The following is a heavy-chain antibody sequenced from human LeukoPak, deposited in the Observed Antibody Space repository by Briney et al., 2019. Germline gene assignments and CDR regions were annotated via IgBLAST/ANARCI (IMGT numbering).Heavy chain of an antibody. CDR1: GFIFSNYA. D-gene: IGHD3-10*01. J-gene: IGHJ4*02. CDR3: LSGSGH. Sequence: GFLRLSCAASGFIFSNYAMSWVRQVPGRGLEWVSTISSRGDSTYVADSVKGRFTISRDNSKISLYLQMNILRAEDTAVFYCLSGSGHCGQGSLVTVSS. V-gene: IGHV3-23*01. CDR2: ISSRGDST.